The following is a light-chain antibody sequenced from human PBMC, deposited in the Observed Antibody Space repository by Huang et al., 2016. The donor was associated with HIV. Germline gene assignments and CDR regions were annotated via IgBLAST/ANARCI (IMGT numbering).Light chain of an antibody. V-gene: IGKV1-5*03. Sequence: DIQMTQSPSTLSASVGDRVTITCRASQSITTWLAWYQQKPGKAPKLLISKASNLQNGVPSRFRGSGSGTDFTLTISGLQPDDFATYYCQQLNSYSYTFGQGTKVELK. J-gene: IGKJ2*01. CDR3: QQLNSYSYT. CDR2: KAS. CDR1: QSITTW.